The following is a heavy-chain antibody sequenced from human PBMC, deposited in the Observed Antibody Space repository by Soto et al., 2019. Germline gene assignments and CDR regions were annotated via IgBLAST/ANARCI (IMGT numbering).Heavy chain of an antibody. Sequence: QVQLVQSGAEVKKPRSSVKVSCKASGGTFSSYTISWVRQAPGQGLEWMGRIIPILGIANYEQKFQGRVTITADKSTSTPYMELSSLRSEDTAVYYCASDQTGYSYGSFDPRGQGTLVTVAS. CDR2: IIPILGIA. J-gene: IGHJ5*02. CDR3: ASDQTGYSYGSFDP. D-gene: IGHD5-18*01. CDR1: GGTFSSYT. V-gene: IGHV1-69*02.